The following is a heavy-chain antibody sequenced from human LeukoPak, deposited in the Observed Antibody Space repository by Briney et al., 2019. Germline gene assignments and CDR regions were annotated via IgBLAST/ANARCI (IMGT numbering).Heavy chain of an antibody. D-gene: IGHD3-22*01. J-gene: IGHJ4*02. V-gene: IGHV3-21*01. CDR2: ISSSSSYI. Sequence: SGGSLRLSCAASGFTFSSYSMNWVRQAPGKGLEWVSSISSSSSYIYYADSVKGRFTLSRENAKNTLYLQMNSLRAEDTAVYYCARVAAWDSSGYLFDYWGQGTLVTVSS. CDR1: GFTFSSYS. CDR3: ARVAAWDSSGYLFDY.